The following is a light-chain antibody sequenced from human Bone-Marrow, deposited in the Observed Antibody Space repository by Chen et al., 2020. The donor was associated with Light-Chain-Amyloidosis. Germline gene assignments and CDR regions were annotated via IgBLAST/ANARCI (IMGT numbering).Light chain of an antibody. CDR1: NIRSTS. J-gene: IGLJ3*02. V-gene: IGLV3-21*02. CDR3: QVWDRSSDRPV. Sequence: SYLLNQPSSVSVAPGQSATIPCGGNNIRSTSVHWYQQTPGQDPLLVVYDDSDRPSGIPERLSGSNSGNTATLTISRVEAGDEADYYCQVWDRSSDRPVFGGGTKLTVL. CDR2: DDS.